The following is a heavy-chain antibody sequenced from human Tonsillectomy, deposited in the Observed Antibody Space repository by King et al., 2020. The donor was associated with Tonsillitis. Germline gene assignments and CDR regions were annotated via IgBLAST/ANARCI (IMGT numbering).Heavy chain of an antibody. CDR1: GYTFTGFY. V-gene: IGHV1-2*02. CDR3: ARVGPIGTSPACDY. D-gene: IGHD1-26*01. J-gene: IGHJ4*02. CDR2: INPNSGDT. Sequence: VQLVESGAEVKRPGASVKVSCTASGYTFTGFYIHWVQQTPGQGLEWMGWINPNSGDTNYVQKFQGRDTMTRDTSISTAYMELSRLTSDDTAVYYCARVGPIGTSPACDYWGQGTLVTVSS.